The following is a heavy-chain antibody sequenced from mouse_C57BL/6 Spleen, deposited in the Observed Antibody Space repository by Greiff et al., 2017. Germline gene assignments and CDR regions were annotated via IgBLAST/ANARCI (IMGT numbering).Heavy chain of an antibody. V-gene: IGHV5-12*01. J-gene: IGHJ4*01. CDR2: ISNGGGST. CDR1: GFTFSDYY. CDR3: ARGKGPSYAMDY. Sequence: EVMLVESGGGLVQPGGSLKLSCAASGFTFSDYYMYWVRQTPEKRLEWVAYISNGGGSTYYPDTVKGRFTIARDNAKNALYLQMSRLKSEDTAMYYCARGKGPSYAMDYWGQGTSVTVSS.